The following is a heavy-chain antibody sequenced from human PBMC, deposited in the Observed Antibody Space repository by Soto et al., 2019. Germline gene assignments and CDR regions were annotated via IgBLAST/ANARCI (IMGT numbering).Heavy chain of an antibody. Sequence: SETLSLTCTVSGGSISSGGYYWSWIRQHPGKGLEWIGYIYYSGSTYYNPSLKSRVTISRDTAKNSLYLQMNSLRAEDTAFYYCARLRYSEGSGNFDYWGQGTLVTVSS. D-gene: IGHD5-12*01. CDR3: ARLRYSEGSGNFDY. V-gene: IGHV4-31*03. CDR1: GGSISSGGYY. CDR2: IYYSGST. J-gene: IGHJ4*02.